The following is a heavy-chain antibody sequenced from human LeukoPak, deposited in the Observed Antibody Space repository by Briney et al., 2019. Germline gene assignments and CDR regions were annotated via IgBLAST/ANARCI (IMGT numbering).Heavy chain of an antibody. V-gene: IGHV3-11*04. CDR1: GFTFSDYY. J-gene: IGHJ4*02. Sequence: PGGSLRLSCAASGFTFSDYYMSWIRQAPGKGLEWVSYISSSGSTIYYADSVKGRFTISRDNAKYSLFLQMNSLRAEDTAVYYCARESGSHPLEFDYWGQGTLVTVSS. D-gene: IGHD1-26*01. CDR2: ISSSGSTI. CDR3: ARESGSHPLEFDY.